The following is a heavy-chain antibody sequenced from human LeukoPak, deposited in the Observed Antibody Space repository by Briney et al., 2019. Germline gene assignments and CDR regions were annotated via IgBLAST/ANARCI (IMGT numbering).Heavy chain of an antibody. CDR2: ISGSGGST. D-gene: IGHD3-16*02. J-gene: IGHJ4*02. Sequence: PGGSLRLSCAASGFTFSSYAMSWVRQAPGKGLEWVSAISGSGGSTYYADSVKGRFTISRDNSKTTLYLQMNSLRAEDTAVYYCAKSPHYRVTAIIYYFDNWGQGTLVTVSP. CDR1: GFTFSSYA. CDR3: AKSPHYRVTAIIYYFDN. V-gene: IGHV3-23*01.